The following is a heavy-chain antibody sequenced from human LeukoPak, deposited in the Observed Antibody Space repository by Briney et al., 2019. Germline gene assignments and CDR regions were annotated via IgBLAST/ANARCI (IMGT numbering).Heavy chain of an antibody. Sequence: SETLSLTCSVSGGSIINSKYNWGWIRQPPGRGLEWIGYIYYSGSTDYNPSLKSRVTISLDTSRIQFSLELTSMTAADTAVYYCASSRGVVTPFDYWGQGTLVTVSS. D-gene: IGHD2-21*02. CDR3: ASSRGVVTPFDY. V-gene: IGHV4-61*05. CDR1: GGSIINSKYN. CDR2: IYYSGST. J-gene: IGHJ4*02.